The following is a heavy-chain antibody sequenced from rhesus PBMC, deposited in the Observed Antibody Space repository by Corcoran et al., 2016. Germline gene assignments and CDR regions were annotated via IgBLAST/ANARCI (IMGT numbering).Heavy chain of an antibody. D-gene: IGHD5-36*01. J-gene: IGHJ6*01. Sequence: QVQVQESGPGLGKHSETLSITCTVSGIPLYIYCVCWIRQPPGQGLVVIGESHGNGGNTNSNPSLKSRVPFSIDVSKSQFSLKMNAVTVADTAVYFCARDRREYNSYGLDSWGQGVVFTVSS. V-gene: IGHV4-80*01. CDR2: SHGNGGNT. CDR1: GIPLYIYC. CDR3: ARDRREYNSYGLDS.